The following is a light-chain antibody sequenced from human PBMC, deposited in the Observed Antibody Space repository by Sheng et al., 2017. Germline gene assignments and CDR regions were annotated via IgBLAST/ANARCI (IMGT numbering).Light chain of an antibody. CDR2: GAS. CDR3: QQRSSWPLT. Sequence: EIVMTQSPATLSVFPGERATLSCRASQSVSSNLAWYQQKPGQAPRLLIYGASTRATGIPARFSGSGSGTEFTLTISSLQSDDFGVYYCQQRSSWPLTFGGGTKVEIK. V-gene: IGKV3-15*01. CDR1: QSVSSN. J-gene: IGKJ4*01.